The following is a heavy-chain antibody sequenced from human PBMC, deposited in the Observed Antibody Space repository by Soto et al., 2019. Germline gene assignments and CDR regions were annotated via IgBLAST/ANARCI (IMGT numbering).Heavy chain of an antibody. J-gene: IGHJ4*02. D-gene: IGHD3-9*01. V-gene: IGHV3-23*01. Sequence: GGSLRLSCAASGFTFSSYAMSWVRQAPGKGLEWVSAISGSGGSTYYADSVKGRFTISRDNSKNTLYLQMNSLRAEDTAVYYCAKDPVLRYFDWLLKYYFDYWGQGTLVTVSS. CDR1: GFTFSSYA. CDR3: AKDPVLRYFDWLLKYYFDY. CDR2: ISGSGGST.